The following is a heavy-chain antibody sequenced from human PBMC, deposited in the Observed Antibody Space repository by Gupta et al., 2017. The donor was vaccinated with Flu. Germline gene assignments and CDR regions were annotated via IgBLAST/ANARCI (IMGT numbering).Heavy chain of an antibody. CDR3: ARDLGGLWFGEAFDP. V-gene: IGHV4-59*01. CDR1: GGSISSYY. CDR2: IYYSGST. Sequence: QVQLQESGPGLVKPSETLSLTCTVSGGSISSYYWSWIRQPPGKGLEWIGYIYYSGSTNYNPSLKSRVTISVDTSKNQFSLKLSSVTAADTAVYYCARDLGGLWFGEAFDPWGQGTLVTVSS. D-gene: IGHD3-10*01. J-gene: IGHJ5*02.